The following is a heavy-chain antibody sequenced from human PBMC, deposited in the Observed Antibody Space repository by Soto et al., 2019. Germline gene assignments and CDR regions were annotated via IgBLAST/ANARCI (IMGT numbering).Heavy chain of an antibody. CDR3: ARSQGSSTSLEIYYYYYYGMDV. Sequence: QVQLVQCGAEVKKPGSSVKVSCKASGGTFSSYAISWVRQAPGQGLEWMGGIIPISGTANYAQKFQGRATITADESTSTAYMGLSRLRSEDTAVYYCARSQGSSTSLEIYYYYYYGMDVWGQGATVTVSS. CDR1: GGTFSSYA. V-gene: IGHV1-69*01. J-gene: IGHJ6*02. D-gene: IGHD2-2*01. CDR2: IIPISGTA.